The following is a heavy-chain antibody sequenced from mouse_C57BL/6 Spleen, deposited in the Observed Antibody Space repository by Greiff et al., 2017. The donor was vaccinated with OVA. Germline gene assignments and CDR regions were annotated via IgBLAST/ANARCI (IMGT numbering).Heavy chain of an antibody. D-gene: IGHD2-2*01. CDR1: GYAFSSSW. Sequence: QVQLQQSGPELVKPGASVKISCKASGYAFSSSWMNWVKQRPGKGLEWIGRIYPGDGDTNYNGKFKGKATLTADKSSSTAYMQRSSLTSEDSAVYFCARSGVTLTGYFDYWGQGTTLTVSS. V-gene: IGHV1-82*01. CDR3: ARSGVTLTGYFDY. J-gene: IGHJ2*01. CDR2: IYPGDGDT.